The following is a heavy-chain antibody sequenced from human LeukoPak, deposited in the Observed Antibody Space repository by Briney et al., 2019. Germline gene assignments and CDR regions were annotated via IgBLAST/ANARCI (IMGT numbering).Heavy chain of an antibody. Sequence: ASVKVSCKASGYTFTSYYMHWVRQAPGQGLEWMGIINPSGGSTSYPQKFQGRVTMTRDTSTSTVYMELSSLRSEDTAVYYCAKDSIVVVPAAPGHYWGQGTLVTVSS. J-gene: IGHJ4*02. V-gene: IGHV1-46*01. D-gene: IGHD2-2*01. CDR1: GYTFTSYY. CDR2: INPSGGST. CDR3: AKDSIVVVPAAPGHY.